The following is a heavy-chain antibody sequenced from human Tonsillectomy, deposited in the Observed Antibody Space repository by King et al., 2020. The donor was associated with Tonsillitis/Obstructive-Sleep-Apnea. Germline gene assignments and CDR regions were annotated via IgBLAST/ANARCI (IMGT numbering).Heavy chain of an antibody. CDR2: IVVGSGNT. D-gene: IGHD3-16*01. V-gene: IGHV1-58*01. CDR3: AADMMITFGGVIVP. J-gene: IGHJ5*02. CDR1: GVTFSSSA. Sequence: QLVQSGPEVKKPGTSVKGSCKASGVTFSSSAVQGGRQARGQRLEWIGWIVVGSGNTNYAQKFQEIFTITRDMSTSTAYMELGSLRSEDTAVYYCAADMMITFGGVIVPWGQGTLVTVSS.